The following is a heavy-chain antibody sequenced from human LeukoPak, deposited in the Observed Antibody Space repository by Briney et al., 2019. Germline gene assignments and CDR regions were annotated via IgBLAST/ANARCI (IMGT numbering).Heavy chain of an antibody. CDR1: GYTFTSYA. Sequence: GASVKVSCKAAGYTFTSYAKNWVRQAPGQGLEWMGWINTNTGNPTYAQGFTGRFVFSLDTSVSTAYLQISSLKAEDTAVYYCARDDGATVTTSWFDPWGQGTLVTVSS. CDR3: ARDDGATVTTSWFDP. V-gene: IGHV7-4-1*02. CDR2: INTNTGNP. J-gene: IGHJ5*02. D-gene: IGHD4-17*01.